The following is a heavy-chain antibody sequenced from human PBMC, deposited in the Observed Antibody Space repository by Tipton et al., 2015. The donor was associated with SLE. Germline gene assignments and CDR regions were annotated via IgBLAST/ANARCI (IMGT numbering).Heavy chain of an antibody. CDR1: GFTFSRHW. CDR3: ARGGRGIAAAGYYYYYYMDV. D-gene: IGHD6-13*01. Sequence: SLRLSCAASGFTFSRHWMSWVRQAPGKGLEWVANIKQDGSEKFFVDSVKGRFTISRDNAKNSLYLQMNSLRAEDTAVYYCARGGRGIAAAGYYYYYYMDVWGKGTTVTVSS. J-gene: IGHJ6*03. V-gene: IGHV3-7*02. CDR2: IKQDGSEK.